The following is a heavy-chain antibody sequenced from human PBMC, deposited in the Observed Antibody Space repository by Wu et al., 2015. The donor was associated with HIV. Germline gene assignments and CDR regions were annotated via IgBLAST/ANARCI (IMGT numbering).Heavy chain of an antibody. CDR1: NYTFVSYG. V-gene: IGHV1-18*01. D-gene: IGHD3-22*01. CDR2: ISPHNGDT. CDR3: ARGRVVILTT. Sequence: AQLVQSGGEVKKPGTSMKVSCKASNYTFVSYGITWVRQAPGQGLEWMAWISPHNGDTNFAQRFQGRVTLTTDTSTSTVFMELRRLTSDDTAVYYCARGRVVILTTWGQGTLVTVSS. J-gene: IGHJ4*02.